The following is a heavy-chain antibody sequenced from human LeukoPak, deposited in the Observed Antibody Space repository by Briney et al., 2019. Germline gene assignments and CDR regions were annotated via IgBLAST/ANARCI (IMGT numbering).Heavy chain of an antibody. CDR2: IYYRVTS. CDR3: ARAVGGDGSGSL. D-gene: IGHD3-10*01. J-gene: IGHJ4*02. CDR1: GDSISTYY. V-gene: IGHV4-59*01. Sequence: SETLSLTCTVSGDSISTYYWSWIRQPPGKGLEWIGYIYYRVTSDYNPSLKSRVTMSVDMSTRQISLKLRSVTAADTAVYYCARAVGGDGSGSLWGPGTLVTVSS.